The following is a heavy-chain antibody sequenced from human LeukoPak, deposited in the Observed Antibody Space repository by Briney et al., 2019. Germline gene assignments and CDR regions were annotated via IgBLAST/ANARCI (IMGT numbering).Heavy chain of an antibody. CDR1: GFTFSSYG. J-gene: IGHJ4*02. D-gene: IGHD4-23*01. Sequence: GGSLRLSCAASGFTFSSYGMSWVRQAPGKGLEGVSAISGSGGSTYYADSVKGRFTISRDNSKNTLYLQMNSLRAEDTAVYCCAKDPDYGGNSGIDYWGQGTLVTVSS. CDR2: ISGSGGST. CDR3: AKDPDYGGNSGIDY. V-gene: IGHV3-23*01.